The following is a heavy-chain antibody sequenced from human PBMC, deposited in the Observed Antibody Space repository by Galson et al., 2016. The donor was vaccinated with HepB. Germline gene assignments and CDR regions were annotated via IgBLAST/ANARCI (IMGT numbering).Heavy chain of an antibody. CDR2: ISSSSSYI. V-gene: IGHV3-21*01. CDR1: GFAFSTYS. CDR3: ARALYYDTSTYYYRGSDYSNYYGLDV. Sequence: SLRLSCAASGFAFSTYSMNWVRQAPGKGLEWVSSISSSSSYIYYADSVKGRFTISRDNAKNSLYLQINSLRAEDTAVYYCARALYYDTSTYYYRGSDYSNYYGLDVWGHGTTVPVSS. D-gene: IGHD3-22*01. J-gene: IGHJ6*02.